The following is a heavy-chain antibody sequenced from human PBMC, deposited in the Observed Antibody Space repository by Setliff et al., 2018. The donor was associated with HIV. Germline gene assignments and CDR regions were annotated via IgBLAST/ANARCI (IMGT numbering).Heavy chain of an antibody. J-gene: IGHJ6*03. Sequence: KVSCKASGYTSTSYDINWVRQATGQGLEWMGWMNPDSGNTGSAQNFQGRLTITWNTSISTAYMELGSLGFDDTAVYFCARTRSGGSSVYYYYYMDVWGQGTAVTVS. CDR2: MNPDSGNT. V-gene: IGHV1-8*01. CDR1: GYTSTSYD. D-gene: IGHD2-15*01. CDR3: ARTRSGGSSVYYYYYMDV.